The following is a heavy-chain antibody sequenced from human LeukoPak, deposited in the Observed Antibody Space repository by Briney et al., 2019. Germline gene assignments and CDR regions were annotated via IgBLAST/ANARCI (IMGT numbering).Heavy chain of an antibody. CDR2: ISGSGGST. V-gene: IGHV3-23*01. CDR1: GFTFSIYW. Sequence: GGSLRLSCAASGFTFSIYWMQWVRQAPGKGLEWVSAISGSGGSTYYADSVKGRFTISRDNSKNTLYLQMNSLRAEDAAVYYCAKGLLRYYYYYMDVWGKGTTVTVSS. CDR3: AKGLLRYYYYYMDV. J-gene: IGHJ6*03. D-gene: IGHD3-10*01.